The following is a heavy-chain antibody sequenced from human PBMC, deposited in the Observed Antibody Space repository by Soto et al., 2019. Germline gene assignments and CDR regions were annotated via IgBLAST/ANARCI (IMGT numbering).Heavy chain of an antibody. CDR1: GGSVSSGSYY. CDR3: ASVTRTCISTSCYRYYYGMDV. J-gene: IGHJ6*02. V-gene: IGHV4-61*01. D-gene: IGHD2-2*02. Sequence: QVQLQESGPGLVKPSETLSLTCTVSGGSVSSGSYYWSWIRQPPGKGLEGIGYLYYSGSTNYNPPLKRRVTISVDTSKNQFSLKLSSVTAADTAVYYCASVTRTCISTSCYRYYYGMDVWGQGTTVTVSS. CDR2: LYYSGST.